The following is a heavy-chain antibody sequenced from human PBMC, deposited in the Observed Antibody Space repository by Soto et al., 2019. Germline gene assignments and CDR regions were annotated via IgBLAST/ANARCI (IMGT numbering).Heavy chain of an antibody. D-gene: IGHD6-6*01. CDR2: IYPGDSDT. J-gene: IGHJ3*02. CDR3: ASGAYSSSPAVYAFDI. Sequence: GESLKISCKGSGYSFTSYWIGWVRQMSGKGLEWMGIIYPGDSDTRYSPSFQGQVTISADKSISTAYLQWSSLKASDTAMYYCASGAYSSSPAVYAFDIWGQGTMVTVSS. V-gene: IGHV5-51*01. CDR1: GYSFTSYW.